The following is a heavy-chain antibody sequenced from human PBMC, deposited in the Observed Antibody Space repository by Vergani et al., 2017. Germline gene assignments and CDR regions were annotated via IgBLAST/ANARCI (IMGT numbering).Heavy chain of an antibody. D-gene: IGHD4-11*01. Sequence: QVQLVESGGGVVQPGGSLRLSCAASGFTFSSYGMHWVRQAPGKGLEWVALIRYDGSNKYYADSVKGRFTISRDNSKNTLYLQMNSLRAEDTAVYYCVKDPTYSNYVIYYYYMDVWGKGTTVTVSS. CDR2: IRYDGSNK. J-gene: IGHJ6*03. V-gene: IGHV3-30*02. CDR3: VKDPTYSNYVIYYYYMDV. CDR1: GFTFSSYG.